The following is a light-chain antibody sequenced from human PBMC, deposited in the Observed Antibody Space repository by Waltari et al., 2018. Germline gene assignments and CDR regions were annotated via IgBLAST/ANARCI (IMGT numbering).Light chain of an antibody. V-gene: IGLV2-14*03. J-gene: IGLJ3*02. CDR1: RSPCVSFNY. CDR3: SSYISSDTLEL. Sequence: QSALTQPASVSGSPGHSTTISCTVTRSPCVSFNYVPWYQQHPGKPPTRLIHDVSYPPSGVATRFSGSKSGNTASLTISGLQAEDDAHYYCSSYISSDTLELFGGGTSLTV. CDR2: DVS.